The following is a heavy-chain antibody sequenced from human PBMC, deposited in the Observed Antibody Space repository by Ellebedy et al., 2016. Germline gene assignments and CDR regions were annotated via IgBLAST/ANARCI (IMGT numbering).Heavy chain of an antibody. V-gene: IGHV3-48*02. CDR3: ARDPGDY. J-gene: IGHJ4*02. CDR1: GFTFSSYN. D-gene: IGHD7-27*01. CDR2: ISTSGYTK. Sequence: GGSLRLSCVASGFTFSSYNMNWVRQAPGKGLEWVSHISTSGYTKYYAESVKGRFTISRDNAKNSLYLQMNSLSDDDTAVYYCARDPGDYWGQGTLVTVSS.